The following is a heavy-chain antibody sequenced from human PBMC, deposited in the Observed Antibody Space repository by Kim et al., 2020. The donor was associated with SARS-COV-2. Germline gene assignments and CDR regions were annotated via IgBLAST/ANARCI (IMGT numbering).Heavy chain of an antibody. CDR1: GFTFSSYG. J-gene: IGHJ4*02. CDR2: IWYDGSNK. Sequence: GGSLRLSCAASGFTFSSYGMHWVRQAPGKGLEWVAVIWYDGSNKYYADSVKGRFTISRDNSKNTLYLQMNSLRAEDTAVYYCARDTDYGGNSEFGYWGQGTLVTVSS. V-gene: IGHV3-33*01. CDR3: ARDTDYGGNSEFGY. D-gene: IGHD4-17*01.